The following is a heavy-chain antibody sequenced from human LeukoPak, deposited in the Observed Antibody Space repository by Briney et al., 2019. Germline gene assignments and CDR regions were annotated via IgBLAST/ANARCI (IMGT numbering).Heavy chain of an antibody. Sequence: PSENLSLTCTVSAGSISSSSYYWGWIRKPPGKGLEWIGSIYYSGSTCYNPSLQSRVTISVDTSKNQFSLKLSSVTAADTAVYYCARPYGAAGLDWGQGTLVTVSS. V-gene: IGHV4-39*01. CDR1: AGSISSSSYY. J-gene: IGHJ4*02. CDR2: IYYSGST. CDR3: ARPYGAAGLD. D-gene: IGHD4-17*01.